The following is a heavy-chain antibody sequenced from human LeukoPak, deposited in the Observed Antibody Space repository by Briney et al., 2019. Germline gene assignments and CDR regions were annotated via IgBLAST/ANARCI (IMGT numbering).Heavy chain of an antibody. J-gene: IGHJ3*02. CDR3: VVAAARDAFDI. Sequence: ASVKVSCKASGYTFTSYYMHWVRQAPGQGLEWMGIINPSGGSTSYAQKFQGRVTMTRDTSTSTVYMELSSLRSEDTAVYYCVVAAARDAFDIWGQGTMVTVSS. V-gene: IGHV1-46*01. CDR1: GYTFTSYY. CDR2: INPSGGST. D-gene: IGHD6-13*01.